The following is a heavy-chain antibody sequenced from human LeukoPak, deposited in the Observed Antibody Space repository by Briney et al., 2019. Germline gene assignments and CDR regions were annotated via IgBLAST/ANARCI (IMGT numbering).Heavy chain of an antibody. D-gene: IGHD3-10*01. Sequence: GGSLRLSCVVSGFTFSDSYMSWIRQAPGKGLEWVSQISSSGSSIQYADSVKGRFTISRDNAKNSLYLQMDSLRAEDTAVYYCAREFRGWQDTTVVYYFAYWGQGTLVTVSS. CDR2: ISSSGSSI. J-gene: IGHJ4*02. CDR1: GFTFSDSY. V-gene: IGHV3-11*01. CDR3: AREFRGWQDTTVVYYFAY.